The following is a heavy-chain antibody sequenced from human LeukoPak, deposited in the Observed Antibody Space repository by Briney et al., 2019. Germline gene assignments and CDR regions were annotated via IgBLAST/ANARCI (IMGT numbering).Heavy chain of an antibody. D-gene: IGHD3-10*01. CDR1: GGSIGSSNW. Sequence: SGTLSLTCAVSGGSIGSSNWWSWVRQPPGKGLEWIGEIYHSGSTNYNPSLKSRVTISVDKSKNQFSLNLSSVTAADTAVYYCARAAGGSGNYYYYYYMDVWGKGTTVTVSS. V-gene: IGHV4-4*02. J-gene: IGHJ6*03. CDR3: ARAAGGSGNYYYYYYMDV. CDR2: IYHSGST.